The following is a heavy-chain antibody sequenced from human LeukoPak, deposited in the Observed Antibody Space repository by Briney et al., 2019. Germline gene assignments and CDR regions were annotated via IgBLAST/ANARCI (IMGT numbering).Heavy chain of an antibody. CDR2: IYYSGHT. J-gene: IGHJ4*02. CDR3: ARAGYYYDSSGYLFDY. CDR1: GGSIRSSTYY. D-gene: IGHD3-22*01. V-gene: IGHV4-39*07. Sequence: SETLSLTCTFSGGSIRSSTYYWAWIRQPPGKGLEWIGTIYYSGHTYYNPSLKSRVTISADTSKNQFSLKLSSVTAADTAVYYCARAGYYYDSSGYLFDYWGQGTLVIVSS.